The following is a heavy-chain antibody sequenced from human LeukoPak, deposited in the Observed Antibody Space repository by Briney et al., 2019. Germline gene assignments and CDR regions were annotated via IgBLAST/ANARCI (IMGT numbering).Heavy chain of an antibody. Sequence: PGGSLRLSXAASGFTFSSYAMSWVRQAPGKGLEWVSAISGSGGSTYYADSVKGRFTISRDNSKNTPYLQMNSLRAEDTAVYYCAKDPYRSSKYSSSWYYWGQGTLVTVSS. CDR3: AKDPYRSSKYSSSWYY. V-gene: IGHV3-23*01. CDR1: GFTFSSYA. D-gene: IGHD6-13*01. J-gene: IGHJ4*02. CDR2: ISGSGGST.